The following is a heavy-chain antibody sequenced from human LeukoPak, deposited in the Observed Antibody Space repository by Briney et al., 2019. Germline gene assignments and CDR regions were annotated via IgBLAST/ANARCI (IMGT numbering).Heavy chain of an antibody. V-gene: IGHV4-34*01. Sequence: SETLSLTCAVYGGSFSTYYWSWIRQSPGKGLEWIAEINHRGDTNYSPSVKSRVTISVDTSKNQFSLKITSLTAADTAVYYCARGPTISETGYFDYWGQGTLGTVSS. CDR3: ARGPTISETGYFDY. D-gene: IGHD1-1*01. J-gene: IGHJ4*03. CDR2: INHRGDT. CDR1: GGSFSTYY.